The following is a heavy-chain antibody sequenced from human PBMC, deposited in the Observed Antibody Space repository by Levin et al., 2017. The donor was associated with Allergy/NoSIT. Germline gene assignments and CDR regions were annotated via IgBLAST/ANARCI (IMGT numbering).Heavy chain of an antibody. J-gene: IGHJ4*02. Sequence: LSQTLSLTCTVSGGSISSDSNYWGWIRQAPGKGLEWIGSIYYSGSTYYNPSLKSRVTILVDTSKNQFSLKLSSMTAADTAVYYCARTKGYCSSTSCYAGWEVDYWGQGTLVTVSS. D-gene: IGHD2-2*01. CDR1: GGSISSDSNY. CDR2: IYYSGST. V-gene: IGHV4-39*07. CDR3: ARTKGYCSSTSCYAGWEVDY.